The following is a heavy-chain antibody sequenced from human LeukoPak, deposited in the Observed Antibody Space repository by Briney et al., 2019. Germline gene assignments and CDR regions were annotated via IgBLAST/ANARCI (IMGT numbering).Heavy chain of an antibody. D-gene: IGHD6-19*01. J-gene: IGHJ3*02. Sequence: SETLSLTCTVSGGSISSYYWSWIRQPPGKGLEWIVYIYYSGSTNYNPSLKSRVTISVDTSKNQFSLKLSSVTAADTAVYYCARPYSSGWYGAFDIWGQGTMVTVSS. CDR3: ARPYSSGWYGAFDI. CDR1: GGSISSYY. V-gene: IGHV4-59*08. CDR2: IYYSGST.